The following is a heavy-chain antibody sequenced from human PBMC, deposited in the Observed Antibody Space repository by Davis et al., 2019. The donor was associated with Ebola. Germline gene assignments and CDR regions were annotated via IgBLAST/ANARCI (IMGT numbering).Heavy chain of an antibody. CDR1: GGSISSYY. Sequence: SETLSLTCTVSGGSISSYYWSWIRQPPGKGLEWIGYIHYSGITSNNPSLKSRVTMSVDTSKNQASLKLSSVTAADTAVYYCARMMYYYDSSGYHRGAFDIWGQGTMVTVSS. CDR2: IHYSGIT. CDR3: ARMMYYYDSSGYHRGAFDI. D-gene: IGHD3-22*01. V-gene: IGHV4-59*01. J-gene: IGHJ3*02.